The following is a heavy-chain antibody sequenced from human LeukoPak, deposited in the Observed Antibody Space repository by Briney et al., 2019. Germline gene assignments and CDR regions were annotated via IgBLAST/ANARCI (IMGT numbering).Heavy chain of an antibody. J-gene: IGHJ4*02. D-gene: IGHD1-26*01. CDR3: ARVATESYFDY. CDR1: GFTFSSYA. V-gene: IGHV3-30-3*01. Sequence: GGSLRLSCAASGFTFSSYAMHWVRQAPGKGLEWVAVISYDGSNKYYADSVKGRFTISRDNSKNTLYLQMNSLRAEDTAVYYCARVATESYFDYWGQGTLVTVSS. CDR2: ISYDGSNK.